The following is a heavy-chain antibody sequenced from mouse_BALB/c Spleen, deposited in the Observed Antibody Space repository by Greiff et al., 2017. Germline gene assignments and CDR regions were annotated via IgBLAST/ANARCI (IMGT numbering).Heavy chain of an antibody. CDR1: GYTFTSYW. CDR3: ARGGRAMDY. J-gene: IGHJ4*01. Sequence: VKLMESGAELAKPGASVKMSCKASGYTFTSYWMHWVKQRPGQGLEWIGYINPSTGYTEYNQKFKDKATLTADKSSSTAYMQLSSLTSEDSAVYYCARGGRAMDYWGQGTSVTVSS. CDR2: INPSTGYT. V-gene: IGHV1-7*01.